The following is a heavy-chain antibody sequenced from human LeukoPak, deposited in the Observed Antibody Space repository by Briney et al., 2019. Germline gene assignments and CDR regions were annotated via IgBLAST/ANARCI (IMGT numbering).Heavy chain of an antibody. J-gene: IGHJ4*02. CDR2: IRSKAYGGTT. CDR3: TRGDSYYYDSSGYFDS. D-gene: IGHD3-22*01. Sequence: GGSLRLSCTASGFTFGDYAMSWVRQAPGKGLEWVGFIRSKAYGGTTEYAASVKGRFTISRDDSKSIAYLQMNSLKTEDTAVYYCTRGDSYYYDSSGYFDSCGQGTLVTVSS. CDR1: GFTFGDYA. V-gene: IGHV3-49*04.